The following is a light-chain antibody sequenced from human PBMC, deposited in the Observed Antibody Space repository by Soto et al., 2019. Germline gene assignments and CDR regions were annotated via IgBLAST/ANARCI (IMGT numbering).Light chain of an antibody. J-gene: IGLJ2*01. CDR3: SSFAPSSTVL. CDR1: SSDIGAYNY. V-gene: IGLV2-14*01. Sequence: QSALTQPASVSGCPGQSITISCTGTSSDIGAYNYVSWYQQHPGKAPKLIIYDVSYWPSGVSNRFSGSKSGYTASLTISGLQAEDEADYYCSSFAPSSTVLFGGRTKLTVL. CDR2: DVS.